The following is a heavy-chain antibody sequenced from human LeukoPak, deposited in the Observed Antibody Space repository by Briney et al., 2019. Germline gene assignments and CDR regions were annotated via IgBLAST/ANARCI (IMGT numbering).Heavy chain of an antibody. D-gene: IGHD3-10*01. Sequence: GGSLRLSCAASGFTFSSYGMSWVRQAPGKGLEWVSAISGSGDYTYYADSVKGRFTISRDNSKNTLYLQMNSLRAEDTAIYYCAKVTYGSGTYGAFDSWGQGTLVTVSS. V-gene: IGHV3-23*01. CDR3: AKVTYGSGTYGAFDS. CDR1: GFTFSSYG. J-gene: IGHJ4*02. CDR2: ISGSGDYT.